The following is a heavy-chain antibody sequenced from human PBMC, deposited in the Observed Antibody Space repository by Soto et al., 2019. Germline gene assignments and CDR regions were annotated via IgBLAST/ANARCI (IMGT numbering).Heavy chain of an antibody. D-gene: IGHD3-22*01. Sequence: PSQTQSLTCAISGDSVCSNRAAWNWIRQSPSRGLEWLGRTYYRSKWYNDYAVSVKSRITINPDTSKNQFSLQLNSVTPEDTAVYYCARFDSSGYSLNDAFDIWGQGTMVTVSS. V-gene: IGHV6-1*01. CDR1: GDSVCSNRAA. CDR3: ARFDSSGYSLNDAFDI. J-gene: IGHJ3*02. CDR2: TYYRSKWYN.